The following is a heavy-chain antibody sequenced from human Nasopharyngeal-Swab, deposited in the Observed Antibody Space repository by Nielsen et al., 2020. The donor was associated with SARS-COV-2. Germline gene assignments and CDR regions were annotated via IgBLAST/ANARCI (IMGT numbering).Heavy chain of an antibody. CDR2: IKQDASEK. D-gene: IGHD4-11*01. Sequence: GGSLRLSCAASGFTFGSYWMSWVRQAPGKGLEWVANIKQDASEKSYVDSVKGRFTISRDNAKNSLYLQMNSLRAEDTAVYYCARDGYSNPLGDVWGKGTTVTVSS. CDR1: GFTFGSYW. J-gene: IGHJ6*04. CDR3: ARDGYSNPLGDV. V-gene: IGHV3-7*01.